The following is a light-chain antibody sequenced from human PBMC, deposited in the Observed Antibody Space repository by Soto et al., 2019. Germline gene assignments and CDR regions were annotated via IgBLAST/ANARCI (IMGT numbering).Light chain of an antibody. V-gene: IGLV2-11*01. CDR3: CSYAGSYTYG. Sequence: QSALTQPRSVSGSPGQSVTISCTGTSSDVGAYNYVSWYQQHPGKAPKVMIYDVSKRPSGVPDRFSGSKSANTASLTISGLQSEDEADYYCCSYAGSYTYGFGTGTKVTVL. CDR2: DVS. CDR1: SSDVGAYNY. J-gene: IGLJ1*01.